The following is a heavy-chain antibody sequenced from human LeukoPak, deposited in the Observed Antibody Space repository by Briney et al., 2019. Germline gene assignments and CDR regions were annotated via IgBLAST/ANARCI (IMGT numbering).Heavy chain of an antibody. Sequence: GRSLRLSCAASGFTFSFYGMYWVRQAPGKGLEWVAVISYDGSNAYYADSVKGRFTISRDNSKNALYLQMNSLRAEETAVYYCARRYCSGGSCYTMIDYWGQGTLVTVSS. CDR3: ARRYCSGGSCYTMIDY. V-gene: IGHV3-30*03. J-gene: IGHJ4*02. CDR2: ISYDGSNA. D-gene: IGHD2-15*01. CDR1: GFTFSFYG.